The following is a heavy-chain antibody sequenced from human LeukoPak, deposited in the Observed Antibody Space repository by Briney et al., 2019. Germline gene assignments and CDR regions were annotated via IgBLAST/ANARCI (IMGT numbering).Heavy chain of an antibody. V-gene: IGHV3-48*01. Sequence: GGSLRLSCAASGFVFSSYGMYWVRQAPGKGLEWVSHITSSSRTIYYADSVKGRFTISRDNAKNSLYLQMNSLRAEDTAVYYCARDSGRGGSCDYWGQGTLVTVSS. CDR2: ITSSSRTI. CDR3: ARDSGRGGSCDY. D-gene: IGHD2-15*01. CDR1: GFVFSSYG. J-gene: IGHJ4*02.